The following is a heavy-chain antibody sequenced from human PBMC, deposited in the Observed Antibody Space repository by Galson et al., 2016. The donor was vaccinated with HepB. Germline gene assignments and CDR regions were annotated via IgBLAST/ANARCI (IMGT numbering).Heavy chain of an antibody. D-gene: IGHD3-16*01. CDR1: GGTFSDCA. V-gene: IGHV1-69*13. Sequence: SVKVSCKASGGTFSDCAISWVRQAPGQGLEWMGGIIPVSGARDYEQTFQGRVTITADEFTSTAYMELTSLRSEDTAVYYCARDGGHGHAFDIWGQGTMVIVSS. CDR2: IIPVSGAR. J-gene: IGHJ3*02. CDR3: ARDGGHGHAFDI.